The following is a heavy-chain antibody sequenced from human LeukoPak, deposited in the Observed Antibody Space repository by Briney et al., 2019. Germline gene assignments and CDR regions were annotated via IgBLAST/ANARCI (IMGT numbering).Heavy chain of an antibody. CDR2: ISTYNGNT. D-gene: IGHD2-15*01. CDR1: GYTFTSYG. CDR3: ASSRTVGGFDY. J-gene: IGHJ4*02. Sequence: ASVKVSCKASGYTFTSYGISWVRQAPGQGLEWMGWISTYNGNTNYAQKLQGRVTMTTDTSTSTAYMELRSLRSDDTAVYYCASSRTVGGFDYWGQGTLVTVSS. V-gene: IGHV1-18*01.